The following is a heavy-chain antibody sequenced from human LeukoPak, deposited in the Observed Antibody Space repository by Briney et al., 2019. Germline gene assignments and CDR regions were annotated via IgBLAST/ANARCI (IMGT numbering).Heavy chain of an antibody. Sequence: PGGSLRLSCVGSGFTFRTYGMHWVCPAPGKGLEWVAVISYDEGKKDYADSVKGRFTISRDNSKNTLYLQMNSLRAEDTAVYYCAELGITMIGGVWGKGTTVTISS. D-gene: IGHD3-10*02. CDR3: AELGITMIGGV. CDR1: GFTFRTYG. CDR2: ISYDEGKK. J-gene: IGHJ6*04. V-gene: IGHV3-30*18.